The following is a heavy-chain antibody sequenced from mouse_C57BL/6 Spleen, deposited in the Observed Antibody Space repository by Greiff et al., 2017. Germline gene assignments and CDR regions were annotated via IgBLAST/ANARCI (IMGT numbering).Heavy chain of an antibody. V-gene: IGHV1-81*01. Sequence: QVQLKESGAELARPGASVKLSCKASGYTFTSYGISWVKQRTGQGLEWIGEIYPRSGNTYYNEKFKGKATLTADKSSSTAYMELRSLTSEDSAVYFCARSVYGNPLAYWGQGTLVTVSA. D-gene: IGHD2-1*01. CDR3: ARSVYGNPLAY. CDR1: GYTFTSYG. J-gene: IGHJ3*01. CDR2: IYPRSGNT.